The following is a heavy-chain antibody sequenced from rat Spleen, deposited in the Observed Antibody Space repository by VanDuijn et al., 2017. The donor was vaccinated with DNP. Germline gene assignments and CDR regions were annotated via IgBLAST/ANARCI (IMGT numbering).Heavy chain of an antibody. J-gene: IGHJ2*01. CDR2: IWGNGNT. D-gene: IGHD1-11*01. CDR1: GFSLSSYG. CDR3: TRDRNYGGLDYFDY. Sequence: QVQLKESGPGLVKPSLTLSLTCTVSGFSLSSYGVIWVRQPPGKGLEWMGIIWGNGNTNYNSGLKSRLSISRDTSKSQVFLKMNSLQTDNTGTYYCTRDRNYGGLDYFDYWGQGVMVTVSS. V-gene: IGHV2-13*01.